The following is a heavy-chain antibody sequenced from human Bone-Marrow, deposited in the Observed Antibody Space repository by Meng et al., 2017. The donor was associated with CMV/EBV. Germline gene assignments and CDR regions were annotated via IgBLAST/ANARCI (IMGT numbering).Heavy chain of an antibody. D-gene: IGHD3-10*01. J-gene: IGHJ5*02. Sequence: ISLRLYYWACLRQPPSQRLESIASIYYSVRPYYTPSLKSRVTISVDTSKNQFSLKLISVTAADTAVYYCARPSYYGSGSRVIGWFDPWGQGTLVTVSS. CDR3: ARPSYYGSGSRVIGWFDP. CDR2: IYYSVRP. CDR1: ISLRLYY. V-gene: IGHV4-39*01.